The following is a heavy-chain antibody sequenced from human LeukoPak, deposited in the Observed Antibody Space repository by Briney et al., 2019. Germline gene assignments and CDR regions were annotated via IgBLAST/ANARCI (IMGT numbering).Heavy chain of an antibody. CDR3: ARDYGDY. J-gene: IGHJ4*02. D-gene: IGHD4-17*01. CDR1: GGSISHYY. CDR2: VYYSGST. Sequence: SETLSLTCTVSGGSISHYYWSWIRQPPGKGLEWVGYVYYSGSTSYNPSLKSRVTISVDTSKNQFSLKLSSVTAADTAVYYCARDYGDYWGQGTLVTVSS. V-gene: IGHV4-59*12.